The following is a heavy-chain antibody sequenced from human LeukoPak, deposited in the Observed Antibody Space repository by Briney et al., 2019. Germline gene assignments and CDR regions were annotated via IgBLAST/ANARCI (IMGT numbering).Heavy chain of an antibody. D-gene: IGHD5-18*01. CDR2: IWYDGSNK. Sequence: PGGSLRLSCAASGFTFSSYGMHWVRQAPGKGLEWVAVIWYDGSNKYYADSVKGRFTISRDNSKNTLYLQMNSLRAEDTAVYYCAKGIQLWSWGYYFDYWGQGTLVTVSS. J-gene: IGHJ4*02. CDR3: AKGIQLWSWGYYFDY. CDR1: GFTFSSYG. V-gene: IGHV3-30*02.